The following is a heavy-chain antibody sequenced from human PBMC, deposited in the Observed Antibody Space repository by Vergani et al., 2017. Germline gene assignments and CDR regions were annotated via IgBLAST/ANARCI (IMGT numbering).Heavy chain of an antibody. CDR2: ISYDGSNK. J-gene: IGHJ4*02. D-gene: IGHD3-22*01. Sequence: VQLVESGGGVVRPGGSLRLSCAASGFTFSSYGMHWVRQAPGKGLEWVAVISYDGSNKYYADSVKGRFTISRDNSKNTLYLQMNSLRAEDTAVYYCAKDGGYYDSSGYSDYWGQGTLVTVSS. V-gene: IGHV3-30*18. CDR1: GFTFSSYG. CDR3: AKDGGYYDSSGYSDY.